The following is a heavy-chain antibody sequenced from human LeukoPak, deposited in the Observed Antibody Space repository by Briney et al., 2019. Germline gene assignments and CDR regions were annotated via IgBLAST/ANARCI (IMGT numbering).Heavy chain of an antibody. J-gene: IGHJ5*02. CDR3: AHRRWGAYYDILSGTFDP. Sequence: SGPTRVKPTQTLTLTCTFSGFSLSTSGVGVGWIRQPPGKALEWLALINWNDDKRYSPSLKSRLTITKDTSKNQVVLTMTNMDPVDTATYYCAHRRWGAYYDILSGTFDPWGQGTLVTVSS. CDR2: INWNDDK. V-gene: IGHV2-5*01. CDR1: GFSLSTSGVG. D-gene: IGHD3-9*01.